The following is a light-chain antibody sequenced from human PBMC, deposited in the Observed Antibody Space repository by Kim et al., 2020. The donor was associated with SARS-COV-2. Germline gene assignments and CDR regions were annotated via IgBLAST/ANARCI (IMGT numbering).Light chain of an antibody. V-gene: IGLV1-40*01. CDR2: GDN. CDR3: QSYDSGLSGYV. Sequence: RVTSACTGTDSNIGTGYHVHWFQQLPGTAPTLLIYGDNTRPSGVPDRFSGSKSGTAASLAITGLQAEDEGDYYCQSYDSGLSGYVFGSGTKVSVL. J-gene: IGLJ1*01. CDR1: DSNIGTGYH.